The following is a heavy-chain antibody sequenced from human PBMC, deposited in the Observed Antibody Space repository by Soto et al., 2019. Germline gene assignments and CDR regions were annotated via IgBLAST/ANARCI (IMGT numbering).Heavy chain of an antibody. CDR3: ARGDNGSGSYY. J-gene: IGHJ4*02. V-gene: IGHV4-30-4*01. CDR2: IYYSGST. Sequence: PSETLSLTCTVSGGSISSGDYYWSWIRQPPGKGLEWIGYIYYSGSTYYNPSLKSRVTISVDTSKNQFSLKLSSVTAADTAVYYCARGDNGSGSYYWGQGXLVTVSS. CDR1: GGSISSGDYY. D-gene: IGHD3-10*01.